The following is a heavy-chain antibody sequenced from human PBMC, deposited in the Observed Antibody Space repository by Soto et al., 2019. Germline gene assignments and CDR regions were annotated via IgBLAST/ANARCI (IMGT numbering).Heavy chain of an antibody. V-gene: IGHV3-30*18. CDR1: GFTFSTYG. Sequence: QVQLVESGGGVVQPGRSLRLSCAASGFTFSTYGMHWVRQAPGKGLEWVAAMSYDGTKEYYADSVKGRVTISRDNSRNTLFLQLNSLRAEDTAVYYCAKEYGSTWIDHWGQGTLVTVSS. CDR2: MSYDGTKE. J-gene: IGHJ4*02. CDR3: AKEYGSTWIDH. D-gene: IGHD6-13*01.